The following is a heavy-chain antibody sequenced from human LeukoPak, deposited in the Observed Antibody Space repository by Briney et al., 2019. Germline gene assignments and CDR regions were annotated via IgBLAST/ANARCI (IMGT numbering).Heavy chain of an antibody. D-gene: IGHD6-19*01. V-gene: IGHV4-38-2*02. CDR2: IHHSGST. CDR3: ARYDVGWYYFDY. J-gene: IGHJ4*02. CDR1: AYSISSGYY. Sequence: PSETLSLTCTVSAYSISSGYYWGWIRQPPGKGLEWIGSIHHSGSTNYNPSLKSRVTISVDKSKNQFSLKLSSVTAADTAVYYCARYDVGWYYFDYWGQGTLVTVSS.